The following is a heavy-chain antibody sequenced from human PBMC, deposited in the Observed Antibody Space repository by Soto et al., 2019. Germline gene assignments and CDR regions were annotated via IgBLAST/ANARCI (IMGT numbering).Heavy chain of an antibody. V-gene: IGHV4-59*12. Sequence: XETLSVPCTVAGGSIRSYIWSWIRQPPGKGLEWIGYIYSRGSTNYNPSLKSRLTISVDTSKNQFSLKLTSVTAADTAVYYRARAGTAMVHLDYWGQGTLVTVSS. CDR3: ARAGTAMVHLDY. J-gene: IGHJ4*02. CDR1: GGSIRSYI. CDR2: IYSRGST. D-gene: IGHD5-18*01.